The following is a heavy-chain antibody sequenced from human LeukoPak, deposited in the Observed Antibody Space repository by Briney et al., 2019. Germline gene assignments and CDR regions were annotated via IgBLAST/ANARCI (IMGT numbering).Heavy chain of an antibody. CDR2: IYSGGNK. D-gene: IGHD1-1*01. CDR1: GFTVSSNY. V-gene: IGHV3-53*01. Sequence: GGSLRLSCAASGFTVSSNYMSWVRQTPGKGPEWVSLIYSGGNKHYADSVKGRFTISRDNSKNTLYLQMNRLRAEDTAVYYCATALLRASTYMDVWGKGTTVTVSS. J-gene: IGHJ6*03. CDR3: ATALLRASTYMDV.